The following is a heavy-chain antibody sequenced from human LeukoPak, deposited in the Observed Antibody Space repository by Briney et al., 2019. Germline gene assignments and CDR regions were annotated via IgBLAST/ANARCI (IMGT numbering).Heavy chain of an antibody. CDR2: ISSSSSYI. CDR3: VAIGIAAAAARFFDY. Sequence: GGSLRLSCAASGFTFSSYSMNWVRQAPGKGLEWVSSISSSSSYIYYADSVKGRFTISRDNAKNSLYLQMNSLRAEDTAVYYCVAIGIAAAAARFFDYWGQGTLVTVSS. D-gene: IGHD6-13*01. J-gene: IGHJ4*02. V-gene: IGHV3-21*01. CDR1: GFTFSSYS.